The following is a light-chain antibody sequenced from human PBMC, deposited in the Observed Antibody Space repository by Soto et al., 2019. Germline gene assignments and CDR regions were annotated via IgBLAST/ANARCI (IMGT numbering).Light chain of an antibody. CDR2: DNN. J-gene: IGLJ1*01. V-gene: IGLV1-51*01. Sequence: VLAQPPSVSAAPGQKVTISCSGSSSNIGNNYVSWYQQLPGTAPKLLIYDNNKRPSGIPDRFSGSKSGTSATLGITGLQTGDEADYYCGTWDSSLSASVFGTGTKVTVL. CDR3: GTWDSSLSASV. CDR1: SSNIGNNY.